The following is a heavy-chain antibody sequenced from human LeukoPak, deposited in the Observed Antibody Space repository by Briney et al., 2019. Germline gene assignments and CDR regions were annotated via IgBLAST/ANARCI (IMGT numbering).Heavy chain of an antibody. CDR1: GGSFSGYY. D-gene: IGHD6-13*01. J-gene: IGHJ5*02. V-gene: IGHV4-34*01. CDR2: INHSGST. Sequence: SETLSLTCAVYGGSFSGYYWSWIRQPPGKGLEWIGEINHSGSTNYNPSLKSRVTISVDTSKNQFSLKLSSVTAADAAVYYCAISAAALFDPWGQGTLATVSS. CDR3: AISAAALFDP.